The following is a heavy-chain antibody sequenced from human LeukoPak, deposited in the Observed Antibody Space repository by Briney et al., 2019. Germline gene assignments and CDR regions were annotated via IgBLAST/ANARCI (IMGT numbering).Heavy chain of an antibody. J-gene: IGHJ4*02. CDR2: ISPTGTTI. CDR3: ARKTFGTVYFDY. V-gene: IGHV3-48*03. D-gene: IGHD1-1*01. Sequence: GGPLRLSCAASGFTFSTYEMNWVRQAPGKGLEWVSYISPTGTTIYYAQSVKGRFTISRDNAKNSVYLHMNSLRVEDTAVYYCARKTFGTVYFDYWGQGILVTVSS. CDR1: GFTFSTYE.